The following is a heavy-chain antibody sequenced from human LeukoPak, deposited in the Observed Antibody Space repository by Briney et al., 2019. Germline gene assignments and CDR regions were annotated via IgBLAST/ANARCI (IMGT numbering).Heavy chain of an antibody. V-gene: IGHV3-23*01. J-gene: IGHJ4*02. CDR3: AKDREVSAARVYDY. CDR2: ITGSGGTT. CDR1: GFTFSSYA. D-gene: IGHD2-2*01. Sequence: GGSLRLSCAASGFTFSSYAMIWVRQAPGRGLEWVSAITGSGGTTSYADSVKGRFTIFRDNSRNTLYLQMSSLRAEDAAVYYCAKDREVSAARVYDYWGQGTLVTVSS.